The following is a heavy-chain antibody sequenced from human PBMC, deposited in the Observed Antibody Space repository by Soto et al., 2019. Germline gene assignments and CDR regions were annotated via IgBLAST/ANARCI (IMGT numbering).Heavy chain of an antibody. Sequence: QVYLVQSGAELKKPEASVKVSCKSSGYSFTTYGITWVRQAPGQGLEWMGWIIPYNGKTFYAQKFRARVTMTIDTATSTAYMELRSLRSDDTAVYYCARERGAYCSGGSCYVDPFYFDYWGQGTLVTVSS. J-gene: IGHJ4*02. CDR2: IIPYNGKT. CDR3: ARERGAYCSGGSCYVDPFYFDY. D-gene: IGHD2-15*01. V-gene: IGHV1-18*04. CDR1: GYSFTTYG.